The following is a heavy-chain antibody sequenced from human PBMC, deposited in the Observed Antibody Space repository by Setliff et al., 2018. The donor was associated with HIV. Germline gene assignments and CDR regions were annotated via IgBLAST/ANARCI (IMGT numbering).Heavy chain of an antibody. Sequence: SSETLSLTCTVSGDSFNGSHYLWGWIRQPPGKGLEWVGSIYHSGSTYYNPSLKSRVTISVDTSKNQFSLKLSSVTAADTAVYYCARQYNRQYGMDVWGQGTTVTVSS. J-gene: IGHJ6*02. CDR2: IYHSGST. V-gene: IGHV4-39*01. CDR1: GDSFNGSHYL. CDR3: ARQYNRQYGMDV. D-gene: IGHD1-20*01.